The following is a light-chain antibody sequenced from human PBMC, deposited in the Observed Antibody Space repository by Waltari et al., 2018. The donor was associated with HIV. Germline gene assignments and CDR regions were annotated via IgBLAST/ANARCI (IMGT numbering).Light chain of an antibody. Sequence: SYELTQPPSVSVSPGQTASITCSGDKLGAKYACWYQQKPGQSPVLVIYQDSKRPSGIPERFSGSNSGNTATLTISGTQAMDEADYYCQAWDSSWVFGGGTKLTVL. CDR3: QAWDSSWV. V-gene: IGLV3-1*01. CDR1: KLGAKY. J-gene: IGLJ3*02. CDR2: QDS.